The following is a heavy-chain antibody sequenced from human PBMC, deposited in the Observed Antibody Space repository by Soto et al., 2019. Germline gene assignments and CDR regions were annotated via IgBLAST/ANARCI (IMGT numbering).Heavy chain of an antibody. CDR1: GFTFSRHG. D-gene: IGHD5-12*01. V-gene: IGHV3-33*01. Sequence: QVQLVESGGGVVQPGRSLRLSCAASGFTFSRHGMHWVRQAPGKGLEWVAVVWYDGSNKYYADSVKGRFTISRDNSKDTLYMQMNSRRAEDTAVYYCAREEEMATISFFDYWVQGTLVTVSS. CDR3: AREEEMATISFFDY. CDR2: VWYDGSNK. J-gene: IGHJ4*02.